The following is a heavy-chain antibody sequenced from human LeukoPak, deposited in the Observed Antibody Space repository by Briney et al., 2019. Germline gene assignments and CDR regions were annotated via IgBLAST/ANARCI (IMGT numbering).Heavy chain of an antibody. V-gene: IGHV3-53*05. CDR3: ARDLTGTGDY. D-gene: IGHD1-20*01. CDR1: GFTVSSNY. CDR2: IYSGGST. Sequence: GGSLRLSCAASGFTVSSNYMSWVRQAPGKGLEWVSVIYSGGSTYYADSAKGRFTISRDSSKNTLYLQMNSLRAEDTALYYCARDLTGTGDYWGQGTLVTVSS. J-gene: IGHJ4*02.